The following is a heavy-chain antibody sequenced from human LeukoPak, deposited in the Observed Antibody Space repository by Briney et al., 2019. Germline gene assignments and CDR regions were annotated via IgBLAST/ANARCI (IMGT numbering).Heavy chain of an antibody. V-gene: IGHV3-53*01. CDR2: IYSGGST. CDR3: ARDPNPGYFDY. D-gene: IGHD1-14*01. J-gene: IGHJ4*02. Sequence: GGSLRLSCAASGFTVSSNYMSWVRQAPGKGLEWVSVIYSGGSTYYADSVKGRFTISRDNSKNTLYLQMNSQRAEDTAVYYCARDPNPGYFDYWGQGTLVTVSS. CDR1: GFTVSSNY.